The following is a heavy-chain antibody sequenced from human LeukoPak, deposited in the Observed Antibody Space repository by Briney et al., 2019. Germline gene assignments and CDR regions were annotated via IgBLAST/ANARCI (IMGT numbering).Heavy chain of an antibody. D-gene: IGHD3-3*01. V-gene: IGHV3-74*01. CDR2: INSDGSTT. J-gene: IGHJ4*02. CDR1: GFTFSSYW. CDR3: VWMSPPAG. Sequence: GGSLRLSCAASGFTFSSYWMHWVRQAPGKGLVWVARINSDGSTTNYAGSVKGRFTISRDNAKNTLYLQMNSARAPDTGVYYSVWMSPPAGWGQGTLVTVSS.